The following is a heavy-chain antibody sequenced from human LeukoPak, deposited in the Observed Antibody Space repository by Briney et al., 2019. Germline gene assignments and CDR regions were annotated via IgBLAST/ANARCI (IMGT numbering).Heavy chain of an antibody. CDR1: GFTFSDYW. Sequence: GGSLRLSCATSGFTFSDYWMHWVRQAPGRGLEWVANIKQDGSEIYYVDSVKGRFTITRDNAKNSLSLQMNSLRAEDTAVYYCVRAIAAAASCWGQGTLVTVSS. V-gene: IGHV3-7*01. CDR3: VRAIAAAASC. D-gene: IGHD6-13*01. CDR2: IKQDGSEI. J-gene: IGHJ4*02.